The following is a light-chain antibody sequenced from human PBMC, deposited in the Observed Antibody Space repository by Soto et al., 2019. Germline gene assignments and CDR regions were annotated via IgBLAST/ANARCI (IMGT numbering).Light chain of an antibody. CDR3: QQYGSSPPFT. V-gene: IGKV3-20*01. CDR1: QSVSSSY. Sequence: EIVLTQSPGTLSLSPGERATLSCRASQSVSSSYLAWYQQKPGQAPRLLIYGASGRATGIPDRFSGSGSGTDFTLTISRLEPEDFEVYYCQQYGSSPPFTFGPGTKVDIK. J-gene: IGKJ3*01. CDR2: GAS.